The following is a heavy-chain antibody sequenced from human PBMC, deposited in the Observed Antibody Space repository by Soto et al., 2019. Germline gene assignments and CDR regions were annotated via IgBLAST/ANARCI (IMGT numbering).Heavy chain of an antibody. J-gene: IGHJ4*02. CDR2: IYYSGST. CDR1: GGSISSGGYY. V-gene: IGHV4-31*03. CDR3: ARAVDYGDYVPLDY. Sequence: SETLSLTCTVSGGSISSGGYYWSWIRQHPGKGLEWIGYIYYSGSTYYNPSLKSRVTISVDTSKNQFSLKLSSVTAADTAVYYCARAVDYGDYVPLDYWGQRTLVTVSS. D-gene: IGHD4-17*01.